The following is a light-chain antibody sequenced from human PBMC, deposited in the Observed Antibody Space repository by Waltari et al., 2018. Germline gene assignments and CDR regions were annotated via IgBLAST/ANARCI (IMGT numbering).Light chain of an antibody. CDR3: QQCKNSRT. CDR2: QAS. CDR1: QDISTW. V-gene: IGKV1-5*03. Sequence: IQMTQSPSTLSASVGDRVISTCRASQDISTWWSWLQQKPGKAPKLLIYQASTLQSGVPSMCSGSKSVTEFTLTISSLQPDDFATYYCQQCKNSRTFGHGTRVEVK. J-gene: IGKJ1*01.